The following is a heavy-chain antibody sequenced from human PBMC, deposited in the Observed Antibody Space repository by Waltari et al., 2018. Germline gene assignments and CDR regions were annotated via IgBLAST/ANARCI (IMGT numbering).Heavy chain of an antibody. Sequence: QVQLVQSGAEVKKPGASVKVSCKASGYTFTGYYMHWVRQAPGQGLEWMGWSNPNSGGKNDAQKFKGRVTMTRDTSISTAYMELSRLRSDDTAVYYCARDSGRGPSGRNFDWLLTGWGQGTLVTVSS. D-gene: IGHD3-9*01. J-gene: IGHJ4*02. V-gene: IGHV1-2*02. CDR1: GYTFTGYY. CDR2: SNPNSGGK. CDR3: ARDSGRGPSGRNFDWLLTG.